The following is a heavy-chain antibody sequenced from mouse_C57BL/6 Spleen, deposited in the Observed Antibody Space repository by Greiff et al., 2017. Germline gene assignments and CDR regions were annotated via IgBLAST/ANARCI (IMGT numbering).Heavy chain of an antibody. CDR1: GYTFTSYW. D-gene: IGHD3-2*02. CDR3: ARSKTAQATTFAY. CDR2: IDPSDSYT. Sequence: QVQLQQPGAELVMPGASVKLSCKASGYTFTSYWMHWVKQRPGQGLEWIGEIDPSDSYTNYNQKFKGKSTLTVDKSSSTAYMQLSSLTSEDSAVYYCARSKTAQATTFAYWGQGTLVTVSA. V-gene: IGHV1-69*01. J-gene: IGHJ3*01.